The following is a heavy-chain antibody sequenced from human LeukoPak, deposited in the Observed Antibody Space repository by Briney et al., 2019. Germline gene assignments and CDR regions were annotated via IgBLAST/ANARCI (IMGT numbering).Heavy chain of an antibody. Sequence: SETLSLTCAVYGGSFSGYYWSWIRQPPGKGLEWIGSIYYSGSTYYNPSLKSRVTISVDTSKNQFSLKLSSVTAADTAVYYCASGPKKYSSSWYGWGQGTLVTVSS. V-gene: IGHV4-34*01. D-gene: IGHD6-13*01. CDR2: IYYSGST. CDR1: GGSFSGYY. CDR3: ASGPKKYSSSWYG. J-gene: IGHJ4*02.